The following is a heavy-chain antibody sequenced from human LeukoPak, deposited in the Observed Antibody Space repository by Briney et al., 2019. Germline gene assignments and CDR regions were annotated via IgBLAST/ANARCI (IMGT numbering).Heavy chain of an antibody. CDR3: ARGYGSGTQAPFDY. D-gene: IGHD3-10*01. CDR2: ISYDGSNK. Sequence: GRSLRLSCAASGFTFSSYAMHWVRQAPGKGLEWVAVISYDGSNKYYADSVKGRFTISRDNSKNTLYLQMNSLRAEDTAVYYCARGYGSGTQAPFDYWGQGTLVTVSS. J-gene: IGHJ4*02. CDR1: GFTFSSYA. V-gene: IGHV3-30-3*01.